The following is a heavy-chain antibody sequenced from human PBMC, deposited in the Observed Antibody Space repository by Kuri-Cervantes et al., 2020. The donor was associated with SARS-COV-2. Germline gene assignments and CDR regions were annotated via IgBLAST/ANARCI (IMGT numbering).Heavy chain of an antibody. V-gene: IGHV1-2*02. CDR2: INPNSGAT. CDR1: GYTFSGYY. Sequence: AAVQDSCKASGYTFSGYYMHWVLQAPGQGLEWMVWINPNSGATDYAQKFQGGVTVARDTSISTAYMELGSLSSDDTAVYYCARRVAVSAPSGYCGLDVWGQGTTVTVSS. CDR3: ARRVAVSAPSGYCGLDV. D-gene: IGHD6-19*01. J-gene: IGHJ6*02.